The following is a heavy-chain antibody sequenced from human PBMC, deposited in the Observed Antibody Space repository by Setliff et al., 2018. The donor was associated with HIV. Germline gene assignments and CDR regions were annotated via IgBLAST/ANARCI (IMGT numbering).Heavy chain of an antibody. Sequence: SETLSLTCTVSGDPINSHYWSWIRQPAGRALEWIGRIYFSGRTNYNPSLKSRIKMSIDTSKNQFSLNLSSVTAADTAIYFCARDPYCSGDGCFRYYQHWGRGTLVTVSS. CDR1: GDPINSHY. D-gene: IGHD2-15*01. V-gene: IGHV4-4*07. CDR3: ARDPYCSGDGCFRYYQH. J-gene: IGHJ1*01. CDR2: IYFSGRT.